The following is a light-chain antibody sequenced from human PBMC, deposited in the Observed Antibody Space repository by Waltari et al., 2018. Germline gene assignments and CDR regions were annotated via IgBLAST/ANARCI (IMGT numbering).Light chain of an antibody. CDR3: AASDDSVNGHWV. CDR1: RYNIGSNS. Sequence: QSVLTQPPSVSGTPGQRVTISCSGSRYNIGSNSVNWYQQLPGTAPKLLIDSNDTPPSAVPDVFSVSTSAASASLAISGLQSEDEADYYCAASDDSVNGHWVFGGGTKLTVL. J-gene: IGLJ3*02. CDR2: SND. V-gene: IGLV1-44*01.